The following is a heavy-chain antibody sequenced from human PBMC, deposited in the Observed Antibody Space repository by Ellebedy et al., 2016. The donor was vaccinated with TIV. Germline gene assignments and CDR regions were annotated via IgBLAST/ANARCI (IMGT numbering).Heavy chain of an antibody. CDR3: ARRKVRSGPAFDY. CDR2: FSYTGST. V-gene: IGHV4-59*08. CDR1: GASISSYS. J-gene: IGHJ4*02. D-gene: IGHD3-10*01. Sequence: MPSEILSLTCTVSGASISSYSWARIRQPPGMGLDYIGYFSYTGSTNYSPSLNSRVSISVDTSKNQFSLKLSSVTAADTAVYYCARRKVRSGPAFDYWGQGTLVTVSS.